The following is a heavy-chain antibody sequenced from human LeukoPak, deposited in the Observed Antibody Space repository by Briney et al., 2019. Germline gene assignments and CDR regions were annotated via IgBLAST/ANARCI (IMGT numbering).Heavy chain of an antibody. D-gene: IGHD3-3*01. J-gene: IGHJ3*02. CDR3: ARQQQPERESYYDFWSGYYPDAFNI. V-gene: IGHV4-4*02. CDR1: GGSISSSNW. CDR2: IYYTGST. Sequence: SGTLSLTFAVSGGSISSSNWWSWVRQPPGKGLEWIGEIYYTGSTNYNPSLKSRVTISVDTSKNHFSLKLSSVTAADTAVYYCARQQQPERESYYDFWSGYYPDAFNIWGQGTMVTVSS.